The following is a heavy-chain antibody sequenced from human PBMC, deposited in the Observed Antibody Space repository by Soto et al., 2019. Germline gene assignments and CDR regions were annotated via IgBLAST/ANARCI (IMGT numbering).Heavy chain of an antibody. D-gene: IGHD2-2*01. CDR1: GFTVSSNY. Sequence: EVQLVESGGGLIQPGGSLRLSCAASGFTVSSNYMSWVCQAPGKGLEWVSVIYSGGSTYYADSVKGRFTISRDNSKNTLYLQMNSLRAEDTAVYYCARDRGYCISTSCKDGMDVWGQGTTVTVSS. V-gene: IGHV3-53*01. CDR3: ARDRGYCISTSCKDGMDV. CDR2: IYSGGST. J-gene: IGHJ6*02.